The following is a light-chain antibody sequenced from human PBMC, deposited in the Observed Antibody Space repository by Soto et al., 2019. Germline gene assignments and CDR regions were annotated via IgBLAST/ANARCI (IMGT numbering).Light chain of an antibody. V-gene: IGLV2-14*01. Sequence: QSALTQPASVSGSPGQSITISCTGTSSDVGGYNYVSWYQQHPGKAPKLMIHDVTDRPSGVSNRFSGSKSGNTASLTISGLQAEDEGDYYCSSYTTSSSVVFGGGTKVTVL. J-gene: IGLJ2*01. CDR3: SSYTTSSSVV. CDR2: DVT. CDR1: SSDVGGYNY.